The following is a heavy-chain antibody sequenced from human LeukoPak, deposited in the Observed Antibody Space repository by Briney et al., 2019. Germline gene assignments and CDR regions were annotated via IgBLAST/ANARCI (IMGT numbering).Heavy chain of an antibody. CDR1: GYTFTGYY. CDR2: INPNSGGT. D-gene: IGHD3-16*01. J-gene: IGHJ5*02. Sequence: ASVKVSCKASGYTFTGYYMHWVRQAPGQGLEWMGWINPNSGGTNYAQKFQGWVTMTRDTSISTAYMELSRLRSDDTAVYYCARARPMGEGGGGGGFDPWGQGTLVTVSS. V-gene: IGHV1-2*04. CDR3: ARARPMGEGGGGGGFDP.